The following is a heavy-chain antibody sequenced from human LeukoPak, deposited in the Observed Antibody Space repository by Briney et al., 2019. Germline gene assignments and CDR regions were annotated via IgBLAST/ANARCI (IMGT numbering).Heavy chain of an antibody. CDR3: AKDRSWSWDY. Sequence: GGSLRLSCAASGFTFSNYAMHWVRQAPGKGLEWVAFIPYDRSDTYYADSVKGRFTIPRDNSKNTLYLQMNSLRPEDSAIYYCAKDRSWSWDYWGQGTLVTVSS. V-gene: IGHV3-30*02. CDR2: IPYDRSDT. CDR1: GFTFSNYA. D-gene: IGHD6-13*01. J-gene: IGHJ4*02.